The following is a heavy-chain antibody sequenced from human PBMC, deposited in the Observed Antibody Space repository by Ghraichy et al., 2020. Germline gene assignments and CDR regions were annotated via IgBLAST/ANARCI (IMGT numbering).Heavy chain of an antibody. CDR2: INTNTGNP. CDR3: ARDQIHGFGLGKDPYYYYGMDV. Sequence: ASVKVSCKASGYTFISYAMNWVRQAPGQGLEWMGWINTNTGNPTYAQGFTGRFVFSLDTSVSTAYLQISSLKAEDTAVYYCARDQIHGFGLGKDPYYYYGMDVWGQGTTVTVSS. CDR1: GYTFISYA. D-gene: IGHD3-10*01. J-gene: IGHJ6*02. V-gene: IGHV7-4-1*02.